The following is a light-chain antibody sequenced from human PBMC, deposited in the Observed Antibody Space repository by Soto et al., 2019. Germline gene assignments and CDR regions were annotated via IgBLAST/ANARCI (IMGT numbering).Light chain of an antibody. CDR2: DAS. CDR3: QHRSNCWT. V-gene: IGKV3-11*01. J-gene: IGKJ1*01. CDR1: QSVSTF. Sequence: EIVLTQSPATLSLSPGERAALSYRASQSVSTFLAWYQHKPGQAPRLLIYDASNRATGIPARFSGSGSGTDFTLTISSLEPEDFAVYYCQHRSNCWTFGQGTKVEIK.